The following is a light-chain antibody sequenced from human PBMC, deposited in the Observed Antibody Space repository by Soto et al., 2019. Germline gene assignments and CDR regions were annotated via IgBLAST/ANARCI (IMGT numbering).Light chain of an antibody. J-gene: IGKJ1*01. V-gene: IGKV2-30*01. CDR1: QGLVYSDGNTY. CDR3: LQGTRLPWT. CDR2: KIS. Sequence: DVVMTQSPLSLPVTLGQPATISCRSSQGLVYSDGNTYLSWFQQRPGQSPRRLISKISIRDSGVPDRCRGSGSGTELTLKISRVEAEDVGVCYCLQGTRLPWTFGQGTRVEIK.